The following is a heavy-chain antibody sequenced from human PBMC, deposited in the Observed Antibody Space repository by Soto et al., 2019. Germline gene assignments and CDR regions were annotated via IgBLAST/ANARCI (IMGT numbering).Heavy chain of an antibody. V-gene: IGHV4-31*03. CDR2: IYHSGTT. J-gene: IGHJ6*02. Sequence: SETLSLPCTLSGGSITSGGYYWSWIRQHPGKGLERIGYIYHSGTTYYNTSLKSRVTISVDASKNQFSLKLSSVTAADTAVYYFARVCGYYYGSVRNYGMGVWGEGATVT. CDR1: GGSITSGGYY. CDR3: ARVCGYYYGSVRNYGMGV. D-gene: IGHD3-10*01.